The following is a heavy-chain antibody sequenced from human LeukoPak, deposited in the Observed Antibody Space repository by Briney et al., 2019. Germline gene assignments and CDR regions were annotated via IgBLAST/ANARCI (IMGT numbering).Heavy chain of an antibody. CDR1: GYTFTSYY. CDR3: AGEQVATRQGDY. Sequence: ASVKVSCKASGYTFTSYYMHWVRQAPGQGLEWMGIINPSGGSTSYAQKFQGRVTMTRDTSTSTVYMELSSLRSEDTAVYYCAGEQVATRQGDYWGQGTLVTVSS. D-gene: IGHD5-12*01. V-gene: IGHV1-46*01. J-gene: IGHJ4*02. CDR2: INPSGGST.